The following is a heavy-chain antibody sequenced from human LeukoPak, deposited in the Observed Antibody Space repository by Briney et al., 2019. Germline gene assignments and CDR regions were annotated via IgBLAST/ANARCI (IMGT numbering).Heavy chain of an antibody. Sequence: ASVKVSCKASGYTFTSYDINWVRQATGQGLEWMGLMNPNSGNTGYAQKFQGRVTMTRNTSISTAYMELSSLRSEDTAVYYCAREDCSEGRCYTDYYQYGMDVWGQGTTVTVSS. CDR3: AREDCSEGRCYTDYYQYGMDV. D-gene: IGHD2-15*01. CDR2: MNPNSGNT. J-gene: IGHJ6*01. CDR1: GYTFTSYD. V-gene: IGHV1-8*01.